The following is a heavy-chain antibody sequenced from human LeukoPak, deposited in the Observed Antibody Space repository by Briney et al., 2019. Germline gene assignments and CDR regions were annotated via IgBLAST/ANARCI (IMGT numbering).Heavy chain of an antibody. J-gene: IGHJ6*03. CDR1: GYTFTSYG. CDR3: ARAPTYYDFWTAPEYYMDV. CDR2: MNPNCGNT. V-gene: IGHV1-8*03. D-gene: IGHD3-3*01. Sequence: ASVKVSCKASGYTFTSYGISWVRQAPGQGLEWMGWMNPNCGNTGYAQKFQGRVTITRNTSISTAYMELSSLRSEDTAVYYCARAPTYYDFWTAPEYYMDVWGKGTTVTVSS.